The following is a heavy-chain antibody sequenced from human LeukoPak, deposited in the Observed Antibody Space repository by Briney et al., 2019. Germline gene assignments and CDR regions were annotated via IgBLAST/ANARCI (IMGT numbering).Heavy chain of an antibody. V-gene: IGHV3-21*01. CDR2: ISSSSSYI. CDR3: ARDAGLWFGELAHFDY. J-gene: IGHJ4*02. CDR1: GFTFSSYS. Sequence: GGSLRLSCAASGFTFSSYSMNWVRQAPGKGLEWVSSISSSSSYIYYADSVKGRFTISRDNAKSSLYLQMNSLRAEDTAVYYCARDAGLWFGELAHFDYWGQGTLVTVSS. D-gene: IGHD3-10*01.